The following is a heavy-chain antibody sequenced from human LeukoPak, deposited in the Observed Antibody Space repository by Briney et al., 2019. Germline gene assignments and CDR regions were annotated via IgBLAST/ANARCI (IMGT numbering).Heavy chain of an antibody. Sequence: ASETLSLTCTVSGGSISSSSYYWGWIRQPPGKGLEWIGSIYYSGSTYYNPSLKSRVTISVDTSKNQFSLKLSSVTAADTAVYYCARDHPPTYGSGSFDYWGQGTLVTVSS. CDR3: ARDHPPTYGSGSFDY. D-gene: IGHD3-10*01. CDR2: IYYSGST. J-gene: IGHJ4*02. CDR1: GGSISSSSYY. V-gene: IGHV4-39*07.